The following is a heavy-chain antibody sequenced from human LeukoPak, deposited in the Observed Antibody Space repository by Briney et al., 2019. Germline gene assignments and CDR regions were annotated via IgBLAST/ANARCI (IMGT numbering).Heavy chain of an antibody. CDR1: GYTFTSYY. CDR2: INPSGGST. J-gene: IGHJ4*02. D-gene: IGHD6-19*01. CDR3: ARDLGSGWLDY. Sequence: ASVKVSCKASGYTFTSYYMHWVRQAPGQGLEWMGIINPSGGSTSYAQRFQGRVTMTRDTSTSTVYMELSSLRSEDTAVYYCARDLGSGWLDYWGQGTLVTVSS. V-gene: IGHV1-46*01.